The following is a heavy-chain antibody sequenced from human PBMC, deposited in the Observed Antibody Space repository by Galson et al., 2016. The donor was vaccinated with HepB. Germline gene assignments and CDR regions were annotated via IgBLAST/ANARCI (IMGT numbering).Heavy chain of an antibody. CDR1: GYIFTNYG. CDR2: ISAYNGET. V-gene: IGHV1-18*01. J-gene: IGHJ4*02. CDR3: ARWDGGGGGYCYIYDY. Sequence: SVKVSCKASGYIFTNYGIGWVQQAPGQGLEWMGWISAYNGETDSAQKFQGRITMTTDASTGTAYMELRTLRSDDTAVYYCARWDGGGGGYCYIYDYWGQGTLVTVSS. D-gene: IGHD2-21*02.